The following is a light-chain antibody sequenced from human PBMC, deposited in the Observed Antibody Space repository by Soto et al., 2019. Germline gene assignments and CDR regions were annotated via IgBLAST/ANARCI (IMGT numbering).Light chain of an antibody. Sequence: EIVLTQSPGTLSLSPGERATLPCRASQSVSSTYLAWYQQKPGQAPRLLIYYISTRATGIPARFSGSGSGTEFTLTINSLQSEDSAVYYCQQHNQWPITFGQGTRLDIK. J-gene: IGKJ5*01. V-gene: IGKV3D-15*01. CDR2: YIS. CDR1: QSVSSTY. CDR3: QQHNQWPIT.